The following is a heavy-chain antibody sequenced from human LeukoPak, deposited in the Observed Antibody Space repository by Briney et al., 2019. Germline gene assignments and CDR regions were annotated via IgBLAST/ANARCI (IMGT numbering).Heavy chain of an antibody. Sequence: PGGSLRLSCAASGFTFSSYAMSWVRQAPGKGLEWVSAISGSGGSTYYADSVKGRFTISRDNAKNSLYLQMNSLRAEDTALYYCAKAPRAYYDISGAGDYFDYWGQGTLVTVSS. CDR2: ISGSGGST. CDR1: GFTFSSYA. V-gene: IGHV3-23*01. D-gene: IGHD3-22*01. CDR3: AKAPRAYYDISGAGDYFDY. J-gene: IGHJ4*02.